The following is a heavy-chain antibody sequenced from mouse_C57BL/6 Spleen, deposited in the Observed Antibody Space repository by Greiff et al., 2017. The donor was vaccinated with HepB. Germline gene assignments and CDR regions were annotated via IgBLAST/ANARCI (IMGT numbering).Heavy chain of an antibody. J-gene: IGHJ4*01. CDR3: AKEGDYDGSSYERAMDY. CDR2: IWGDGST. V-gene: IGHV2-3*01. Sequence: VQLVESGPGLVAPSQSLSITCTVSGFSLTSYGVSWVRQPPGKGLEWLGVIWGDGSTNYHSALISRPSISKDNSKSQVFLKLNSLQTYDTATYYCAKEGDYDGSSYERAMDYWGQGTSVTVSS. CDR1: GFSLTSYG. D-gene: IGHD1-1*01.